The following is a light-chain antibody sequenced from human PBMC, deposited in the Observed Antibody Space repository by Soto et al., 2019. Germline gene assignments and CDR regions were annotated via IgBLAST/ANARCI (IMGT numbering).Light chain of an antibody. J-gene: IGLJ2*01. CDR2: DVS. CDR3: SSYTSSSTQV. V-gene: IGLV2-14*01. CDR1: SRDVDGYNY. Sequence: ALTHLASVSGAPGQSITISNTGTSRDVDGYNYVSWYQQHPGKAPKLMIYDVSNRPSGVSNRFSGSKSGNTASLTISGLQAEDEADYYCSSYTSSSTQVFGGGTKVTVL.